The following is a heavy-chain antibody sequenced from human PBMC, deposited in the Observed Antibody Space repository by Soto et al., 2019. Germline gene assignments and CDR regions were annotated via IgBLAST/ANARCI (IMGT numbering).Heavy chain of an antibody. CDR3: ARDRGGITVSSKPLGEWFDP. V-gene: IGHV4-59*01. Sequence: SETLSLTCTVSGGSLSGYFWSWIRQTPGKGLEWIGYVSRGGAAAYMSEGETTSYNPSLESRATISLDLPKNQFSLKLTSVTAADTAVYYCARDRGGITVSSKPLGEWFDPWGQGTLVTVSS. J-gene: IGHJ5*02. CDR2: VSRGGAAAYMSEGETT. CDR1: GGSLSGYF. D-gene: IGHD3-16*01.